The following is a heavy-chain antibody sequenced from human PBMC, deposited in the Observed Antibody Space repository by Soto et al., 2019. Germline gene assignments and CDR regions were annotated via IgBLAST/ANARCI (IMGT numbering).Heavy chain of an antibody. CDR3: ASGAWRLGYCSGGSCYSIDY. CDR2: INHSGST. V-gene: IGHV4-34*01. CDR1: GGSFSGYY. Sequence: LSLTCAVYGGSFSGYYWSWIRQPPGKGLEWIGEINHSGSTNYNPSLKSRVTISVDTSKNQFSLKLSSVTAADTAVYYCASGAWRLGYCSGGSCYSIDYWGQGTLVTVSS. J-gene: IGHJ4*02. D-gene: IGHD2-15*01.